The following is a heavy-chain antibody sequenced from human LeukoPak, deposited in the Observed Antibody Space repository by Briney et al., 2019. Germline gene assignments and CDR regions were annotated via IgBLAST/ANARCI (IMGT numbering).Heavy chain of an antibody. J-gene: IGHJ4*02. CDR1: GIIFSSYG. CDR3: ARDLGSSGWGY. V-gene: IGHV3-30*03. CDR2: ISYDGSNK. Sequence: GGSLRLSCAASGIIFSSYGMHWVRQAPGKGLEWVAVISYDGSNKYYADSVKGRFTISRDNSKNTLYLQMNSLRAEDTAVYYCARDLGSSGWGYWGQGTLVTVSS. D-gene: IGHD6-19*01.